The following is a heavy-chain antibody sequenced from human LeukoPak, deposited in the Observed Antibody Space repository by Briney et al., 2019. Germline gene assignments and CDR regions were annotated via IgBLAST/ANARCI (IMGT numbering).Heavy chain of an antibody. V-gene: IGHV1-46*01. CDR1: GYTFTSNY. CDR2: ISPSGGST. J-gene: IGHJ4*02. Sequence: ASVKVSCKAFGYTFTSNYMHWVRQAPGQGPEWMGVISPSGGSTTYAQKFQGRVTLTRDMSTSTDYLELSSLRSEDTAVYYCASYGTYYYGSGSYYNGNYWGQGTLVTVSS. CDR3: ASYGTYYYGSGSYYNGNY. D-gene: IGHD3-10*01.